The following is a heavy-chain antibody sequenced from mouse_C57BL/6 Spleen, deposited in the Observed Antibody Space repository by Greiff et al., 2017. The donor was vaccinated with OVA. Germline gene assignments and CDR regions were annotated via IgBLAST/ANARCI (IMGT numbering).Heavy chain of an antibody. CDR1: GFTFSSYA. J-gene: IGHJ3*01. CDR3: ASERRFAY. V-gene: IGHV5-4*01. Sequence: EVQRVESGGGLVKPGGSLKLSCAASGFTFSSYAMSWVRQTPEKRLEWVATISDGGSYTYYPDNVKGRFTISRDNAQNNLYLQMSHLKSEDTAMYYCASERRFAYWGQGTLVTVSA. CDR2: ISDGGSYT.